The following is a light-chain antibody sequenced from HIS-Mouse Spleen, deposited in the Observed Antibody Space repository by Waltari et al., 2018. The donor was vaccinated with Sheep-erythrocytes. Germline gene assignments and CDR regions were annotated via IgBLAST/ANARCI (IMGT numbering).Light chain of an antibody. V-gene: IGKV1-39*01. CDR3: QQSYSTPQFT. CDR2: AAS. Sequence: DIQMTQSPSSLSAPVGERVTITCRASQSISSYLNWYQQKPGKAPKLLIYAASSLQSGVPSRFSGSGSGTDFTLTISSLQPEDFATYYCQQSYSTPQFTFGPGTKVDIK. CDR1: QSISSY. J-gene: IGKJ3*01.